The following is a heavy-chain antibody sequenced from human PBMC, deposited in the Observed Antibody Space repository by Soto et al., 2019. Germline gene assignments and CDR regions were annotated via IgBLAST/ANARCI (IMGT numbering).Heavy chain of an antibody. CDR1: GFTFSSYD. J-gene: IGHJ3*02. Sequence: EVQLVESGGGLVQPGGSLRLSCAASGFTFSSYDMHWVRQATGKGLEWVSAIGTAGDTYYPGSVKGRFTISRENAKNSLNLQMNSLRAGDTAVYYCARGGEIAVAGDAFDIWGQGTMVTVSS. CDR2: IGTAGDT. CDR3: ARGGEIAVAGDAFDI. V-gene: IGHV3-13*04. D-gene: IGHD6-19*01.